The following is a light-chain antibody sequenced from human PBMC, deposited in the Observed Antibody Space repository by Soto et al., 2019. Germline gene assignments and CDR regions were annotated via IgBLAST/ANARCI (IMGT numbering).Light chain of an antibody. CDR2: GAS. J-gene: IGKJ1*01. V-gene: IGKV3-15*01. CDR3: QQYGTSPRT. Sequence: EIVMTQSPVTLSVSPGGGATLSCRASQSAGTNLAWYQQQPGQPPRLLIYGASIRATGVPGRFSGSGSGTEFTLTISSLQSEDFAVYYCQQYGTSPRTFGQGTKVEIK. CDR1: QSAGTN.